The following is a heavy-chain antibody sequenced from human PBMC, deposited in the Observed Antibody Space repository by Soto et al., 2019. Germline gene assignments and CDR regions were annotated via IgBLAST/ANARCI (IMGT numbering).Heavy chain of an antibody. D-gene: IGHD1-7*01. CDR2: INDNGDNQ. CDR3: ARDSWYSWNS. Sequence: EVQLVESGGASVQPGGSLRLSCAASGFSFSVYWMSWVRQAPGKGMEWVATINDNGDNQLYVDSVTGRFAISRDNAKISLYLQMNSLRDEDTAFYYCARDSWYSWNSWGQGTLVTVSS. V-gene: IGHV3-7*01. CDR1: GFSFSVYW. J-gene: IGHJ4*02.